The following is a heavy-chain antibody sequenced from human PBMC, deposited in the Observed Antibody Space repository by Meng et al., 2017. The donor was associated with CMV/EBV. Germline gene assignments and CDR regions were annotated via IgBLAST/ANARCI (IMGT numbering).Heavy chain of an antibody. V-gene: IGHV1-46*04. CDR3: AREYPATWYFDH. D-gene: IGHD2-15*01. J-gene: IGHJ4*02. CDR1: GYIYTTYY. Sequence: QLQLGPAVAKLKNPGALLKISCKASGYIYTTYYIHWVRQAPGQGLEWMRMINLVDGNTNVAHKLQGRLSMTRDTSTSTVYMDLSSLRSEDTAMYYCAREYPATWYFDHWGQGTLVTVSS. CDR2: INLVDGNT.